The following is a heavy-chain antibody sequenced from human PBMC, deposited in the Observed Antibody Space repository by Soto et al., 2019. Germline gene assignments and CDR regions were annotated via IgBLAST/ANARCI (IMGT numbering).Heavy chain of an antibody. Sequence: VQLVESGGGLVKPGGSLRLSCAASGFTFSDYYMSWIRQAPGKGLEWVSYISSSGSTIYYADSVKGRFTISRDNAKNSLYLQMNSLRAEDTAVYYCARDLEYYDFWSGYYSRAFDIWGQGTMVTVSS. J-gene: IGHJ3*02. CDR3: ARDLEYYDFWSGYYSRAFDI. D-gene: IGHD3-3*01. CDR2: ISSSGSTI. CDR1: GFTFSDYY. V-gene: IGHV3-11*01.